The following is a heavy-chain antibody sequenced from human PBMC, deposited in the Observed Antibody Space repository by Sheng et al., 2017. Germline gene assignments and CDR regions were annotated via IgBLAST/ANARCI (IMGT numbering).Heavy chain of an antibody. CDR2: IYSGGNT. Sequence: EVQLVESGGGLIQPGESLRLSCAASGLTVSSNYMSWVRQAPGKGLEWVSVIYSGGNTYYADSVKGRFTISRDNSNNTLYLQMNSLRAEDTAVYYCARVGYYFGSGSDYWGQGALVTVSS. V-gene: IGHV3-53*01. D-gene: IGHD3-10*01. J-gene: IGHJ4*02. CDR1: GLTVSSNY. CDR3: ARVGYYFGSGSDY.